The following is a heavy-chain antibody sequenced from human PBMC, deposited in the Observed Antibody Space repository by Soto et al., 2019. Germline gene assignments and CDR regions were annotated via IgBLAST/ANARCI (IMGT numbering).Heavy chain of an antibody. J-gene: IGHJ4*02. CDR2: ISSTGSKT. Sequence: EARLLESGGGLVQPGGSLRLSCVVSGFSMSNHALTWVRQAPGKGLEWVSSISSTGSKTYYADSIKGRFTISRDNSKKTVFLQMNSLRPDDMAFYFCARGPKPFITGYYDLWGQGTLVTVSS. CDR3: ARGPKPFITGYYDL. CDR1: GFSMSNHA. D-gene: IGHD3-9*01. V-gene: IGHV3-23*01.